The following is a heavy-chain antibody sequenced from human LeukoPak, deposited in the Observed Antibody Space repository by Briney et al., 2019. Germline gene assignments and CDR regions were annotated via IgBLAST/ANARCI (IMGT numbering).Heavy chain of an antibody. CDR3: AKASFDWFVSCFDY. V-gene: IGHV4-39*01. CDR1: GGSIGSGSYY. D-gene: IGHD3-9*01. Sequence: SETLSLTCIVSGGSIGSGSYYWGWIRQPPGKGLEWIGSIYYSGSTYYNPSLKSRVTISVDTSKNQFSLKLSSVTAADTAVYYCAKASFDWFVSCFDYWGQGTLVTVSS. J-gene: IGHJ4*02. CDR2: IYYSGST.